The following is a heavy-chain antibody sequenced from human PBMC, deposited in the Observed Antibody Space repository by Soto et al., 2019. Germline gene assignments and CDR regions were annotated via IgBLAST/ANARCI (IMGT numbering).Heavy chain of an antibody. CDR1: GGSIIGYY. Sequence: SETLSLTCTVSGGSIIGYYWSWIRQPPGKGLEWIGYIYYSGSTNYNPSLKSRVTISVDTSKNQFSLKLSSVTAADTAVYYCARDVDYGDYSTGGWFDPWGQGNLVTVSS. CDR3: ARDVDYGDYSTGGWFDP. V-gene: IGHV4-59*01. D-gene: IGHD4-17*01. J-gene: IGHJ5*02. CDR2: IYYSGST.